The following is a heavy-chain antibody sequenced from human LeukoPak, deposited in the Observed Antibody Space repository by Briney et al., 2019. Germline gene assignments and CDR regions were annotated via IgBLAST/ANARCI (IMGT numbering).Heavy chain of an antibody. D-gene: IGHD3-10*01. V-gene: IGHV3-21*01. J-gene: IGHJ5*02. CDR1: GFTFSSYS. CDR2: ISSSSSYI. CDR3: ARSLWFGEQNWFDP. Sequence: KPGGSLRLSCAASGFTFSSYSMNWVRQAPGKGLEWVSSISSSSSYIHYADSVKGRFTISRDNAKNSLYLQMNSLRAEDTAVYYCARSLWFGEQNWFDPWGQGTLVTVSS.